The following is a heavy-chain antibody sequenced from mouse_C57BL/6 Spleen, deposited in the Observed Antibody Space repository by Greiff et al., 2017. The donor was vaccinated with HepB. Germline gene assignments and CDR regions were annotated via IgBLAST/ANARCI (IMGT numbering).Heavy chain of an antibody. V-gene: IGHV2-5*01. CDR2: IWRGGST. J-gene: IGHJ1*03. Sequence: QVQLQQSGPGLVQPSQSLSITCTVSGFSLTSYVVHWVRQSPGKGLEWLGVIWRGGSTDYNAAFMSRLSITKDNSKSQVFFKMNSLQADDTAIYYCAKKELTGTGYFDVWGTGTTVTVSS. D-gene: IGHD4-1*01. CDR1: GFSLTSYV. CDR3: AKKELTGTGYFDV.